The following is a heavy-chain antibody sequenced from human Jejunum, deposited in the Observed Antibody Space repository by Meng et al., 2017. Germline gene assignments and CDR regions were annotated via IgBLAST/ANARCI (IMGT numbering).Heavy chain of an antibody. CDR2: IKQDGGEK. CDR1: GFTFSNYW. D-gene: IGHD4-11*01. CDR3: AREVLTRDDAFDI. J-gene: IGHJ3*02. V-gene: IGHV3-7*01. Sequence: GESLKISCAASGFTFSNYWMNWVRQAPGKGLEWVANIKQDGGEKYYLDSVKGRFTISRDNAKNSLYLQMNSLRAEDTAVYYCAREVLTRDDAFDIWGQGTMVTVSS.